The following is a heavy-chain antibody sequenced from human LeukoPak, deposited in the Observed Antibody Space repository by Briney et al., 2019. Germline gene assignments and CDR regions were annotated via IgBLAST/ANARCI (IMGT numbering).Heavy chain of an antibody. V-gene: IGHV3-23*01. D-gene: IGHD5-18*01. CDR1: GFTFSSYG. J-gene: IGHJ6*03. Sequence: AGGSLRLSCAASGFTFSSYGMSWVRQAPGKGLEWVSAISGSGGSTYYADSVKGRFTISRDNSKNSLYLQMNSLRAEDTAVYYCARTGYSYGHKDYYYYMDVWGKGTTVTISS. CDR3: ARTGYSYGHKDYYYYMDV. CDR2: ISGSGGST.